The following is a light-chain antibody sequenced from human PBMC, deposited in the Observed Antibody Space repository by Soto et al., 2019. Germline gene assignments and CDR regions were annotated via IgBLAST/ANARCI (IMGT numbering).Light chain of an antibody. J-gene: IGLJ3*02. V-gene: IGLV1-40*01. CDR3: QSYDSTYWV. CDR2: DNS. Sequence: QSVLTQPPSVSGAPGQRVTISCTGSSSNIGAGYDVHWYQQLPGTAPKLLIYDNSNRPSGVPDRFSGSKSGTSASLAITGIQAEDEADYYCQSYDSTYWVFGGGTKLTVL. CDR1: SSNIGAGYD.